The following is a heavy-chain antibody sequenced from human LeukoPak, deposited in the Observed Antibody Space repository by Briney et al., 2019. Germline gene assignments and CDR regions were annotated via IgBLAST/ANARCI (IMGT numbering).Heavy chain of an antibody. V-gene: IGHV1-18*01. CDR1: GYTFTSYG. Sequence: ASVKVSCKASGYTFTSYGISWVRQAPGQGLEWMGWISAYNGNTNYAQKLQGRVTMTTDTSTSTAYMELSSLRSDDTAVYYCASYRGSSGYYYYMDVWGKGTTVTVSS. CDR2: ISAYNGNT. D-gene: IGHD3-10*01. J-gene: IGHJ6*03. CDR3: ASYRGSSGYYYYMDV.